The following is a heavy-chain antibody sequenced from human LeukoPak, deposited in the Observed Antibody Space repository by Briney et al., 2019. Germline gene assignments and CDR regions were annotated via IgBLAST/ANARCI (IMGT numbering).Heavy chain of an antibody. J-gene: IGHJ6*02. D-gene: IGHD1-1*01. V-gene: IGHV3-48*03. CDR1: GFTFSSYE. CDR2: ISSSGSTI. Sequence: GGSLRLSCAAFGFTFSSYEMNWVRQAPGKGLEWVSYISSSGSTIYYADSVKGRFTISRDNAKNSLYLQMNSLRAEDTAVYYCAREDWNQGGYYYGMDVWGQGTTVTVSS. CDR3: AREDWNQGGYYYGMDV.